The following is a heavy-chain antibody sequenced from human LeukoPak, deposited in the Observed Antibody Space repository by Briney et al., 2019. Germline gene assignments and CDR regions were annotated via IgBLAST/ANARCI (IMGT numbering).Heavy chain of an antibody. J-gene: IGHJ4*02. D-gene: IGHD6-19*01. V-gene: IGHV4-34*01. CDR2: INHSGST. CDR3: ARGGWIDY. CDR1: GGSFSGYY. Sequence: PSETLSLTCAVYGGSFSGYYWSWIRQPPGKGLEWIGEINHSGSTNYNPSLKSRVTISVDTSKNQFSPKLSSVTAADTAVYYCARGGWIDYWGQGTLVTVSS.